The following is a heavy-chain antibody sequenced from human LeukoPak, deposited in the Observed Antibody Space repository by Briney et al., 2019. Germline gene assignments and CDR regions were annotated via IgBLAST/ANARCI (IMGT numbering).Heavy chain of an antibody. J-gene: IGHJ4*02. D-gene: IGHD5-18*01. V-gene: IGHV3-30*01. CDR3: ARDRSQRAYSYGPDGE. CDR1: GLTFSNYA. Sequence: PGRSLRLSCAASGLTFSNYAIHWVRQAPGKGLEWVAVISYDGSNKYYADSVKGRFTIPRDNSKNTLYLQINSLRGEDTAVYYCARDRSQRAYSYGPDGEWGQGTLVTVSS. CDR2: ISYDGSNK.